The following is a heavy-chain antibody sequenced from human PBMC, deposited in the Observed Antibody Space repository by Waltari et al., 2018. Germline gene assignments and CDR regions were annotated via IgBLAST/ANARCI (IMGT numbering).Heavy chain of an antibody. V-gene: IGHV3-23*03. D-gene: IGHD5-12*01. CDR3: AKGYSGYDLGDFDY. Sequence: EVQLLESGGGLVQPGGSLRLSCAASGFTFSSYAMSWVRQAPGKGLEWVSVIYSGGSSTYYADSVKGRFTISRDNSKNTLYLQMNSLRAEDTAVYYCAKGYSGYDLGDFDYWGQGTLVTVSS. J-gene: IGHJ4*02. CDR1: GFTFSSYA. CDR2: IYSGGSST.